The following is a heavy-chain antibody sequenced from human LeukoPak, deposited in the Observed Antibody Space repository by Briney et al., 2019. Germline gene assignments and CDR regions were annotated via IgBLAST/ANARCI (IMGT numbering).Heavy chain of an antibody. J-gene: IGHJ6*03. D-gene: IGHD3-10*01. CDR2: IYTSGST. Sequence: SETLSLTCTVSGGSISSYYWSWIRQPAGKGLEWIGRIYTSGSTNYNPSLKSRVTMSVDTSKNQFPLKLSSVTAADTAVYYCARAVGSGSFQTYYYYMDVWGKGTTVTISS. CDR3: ARAVGSGSFQTYYYYMDV. CDR1: GGSISSYY. V-gene: IGHV4-4*07.